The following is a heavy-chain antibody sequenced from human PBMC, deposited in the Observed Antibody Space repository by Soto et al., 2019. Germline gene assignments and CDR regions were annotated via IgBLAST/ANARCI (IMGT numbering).Heavy chain of an antibody. V-gene: IGHV3-30*18. CDR3: AKDPGDRTSSLRNYFEY. D-gene: IGHD6-6*01. CDR2: ILYDGSEN. Sequence: GGSLRLSCAASGFTFSSYGMHWVCQAPAKGLEWVAVILYDGSENWFADSVKGRFTISRDNSKNTLYLQMNSLKAEDTAMYYCAKDPGDRTSSLRNYFEYWGQGTPVTVSS. CDR1: GFTFSSYG. J-gene: IGHJ4*02.